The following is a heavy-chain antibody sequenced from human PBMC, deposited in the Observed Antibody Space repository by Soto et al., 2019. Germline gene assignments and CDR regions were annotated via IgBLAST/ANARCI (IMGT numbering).Heavy chain of an antibody. CDR2: IIPILGIA. V-gene: IGHV1-69*04. D-gene: IGHD1-20*01. Sequence: SVKVSCKASGGTFSSYTISWVRQAPGQGLEWMGRIIPILGIANYAQKFQGRVTITADKSTSTAYMELSSLRSEDTAVYYCARDTYNWNDAEDWFDPWGQGTLVTVSS. CDR1: GGTFSSYT. CDR3: ARDTYNWNDAEDWFDP. J-gene: IGHJ5*02.